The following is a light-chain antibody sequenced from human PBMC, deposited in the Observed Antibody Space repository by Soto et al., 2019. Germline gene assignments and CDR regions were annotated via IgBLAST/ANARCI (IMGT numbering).Light chain of an antibody. Sequence: DIQMTQSPSSVSAPVGDRVTITCRASQDLSSWLAWYQQKPGKAPKLLISAASSLQSGVPSRFSGSGSGTDFTLTIRSLQPEDFATYYCQQPISFPITFGQGTRLEIK. CDR1: QDLSSW. J-gene: IGKJ5*01. CDR2: AAS. V-gene: IGKV1D-12*01. CDR3: QQPISFPIT.